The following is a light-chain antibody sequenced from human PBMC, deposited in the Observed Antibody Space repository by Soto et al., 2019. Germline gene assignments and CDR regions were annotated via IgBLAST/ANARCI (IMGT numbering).Light chain of an antibody. J-gene: IGKJ2*03. CDR2: DAS. Sequence: DIPMTQSPSTLSASVGDRVTITCRASQSISSWLAWYQQKPGKAPNLLIYDASNLESGVPSRFSGSGSGTEFTLTISSLQPDDFAAYYCQHYNTYWYSFGQGTKLEIK. V-gene: IGKV1-5*01. CDR3: QHYNTYWYS. CDR1: QSISSW.